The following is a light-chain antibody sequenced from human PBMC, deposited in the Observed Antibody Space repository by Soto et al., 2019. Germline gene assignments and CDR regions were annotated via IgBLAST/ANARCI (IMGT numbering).Light chain of an antibody. J-gene: IGLJ1*01. CDR3: GAYDVGLRLYF. CDR1: SSNIGAGYD. CDR2: GNI. V-gene: IGLV1-40*01. Sequence: QSVLTQPPSVSGAPGQRVTISCTGSSSNIGAGYDVHWYQQRPGTAPKLLIFGNINRPSGVPDRFSGSKSGTSASLAITGLQAEDEGDYYCGAYDVGLRLYFFGTGTKVTVL.